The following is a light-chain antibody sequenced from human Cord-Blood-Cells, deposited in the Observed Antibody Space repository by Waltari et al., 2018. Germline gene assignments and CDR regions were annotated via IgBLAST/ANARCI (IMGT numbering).Light chain of an antibody. CDR3: GTWDSSLSAWV. J-gene: IGLJ3*02. V-gene: IGLV1-51*01. CDR2: DNN. CDR1: SSNIGNNY. Sequence: QSVLTQPPSVSAAPGQKVTISCSGSSSNIGNNYESWYQQLPGTAPKLLIYDNNKRPSGIPDRFSCCKAGTAATLGITGLQTGDEADYYCGTWDSSLSAWVFGGGTKLTVL.